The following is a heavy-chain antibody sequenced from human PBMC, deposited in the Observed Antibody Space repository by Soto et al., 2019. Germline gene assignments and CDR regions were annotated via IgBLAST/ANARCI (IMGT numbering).Heavy chain of an antibody. Sequence: PGGSLRLSCAASGFAFSSYDMSWVRQAPGKGLEWVSSIGGSGGTTYYADSVKGRFTISRDNSKNTLYLHMSSLRAEDTAVYYCAKEISYYYDSSGYSNDAFDIWGQGTMVTVSS. V-gene: IGHV3-23*01. CDR2: IGGSGGTT. CDR1: GFAFSSYD. CDR3: AKEISYYYDSSGYSNDAFDI. J-gene: IGHJ3*02. D-gene: IGHD3-22*01.